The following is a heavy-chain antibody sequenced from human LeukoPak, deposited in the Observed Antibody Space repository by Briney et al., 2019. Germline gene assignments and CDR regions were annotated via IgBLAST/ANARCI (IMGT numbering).Heavy chain of an antibody. V-gene: IGHV1-18*01. CDR2: ISAYNGNT. Sequence: GASVKVSCKASGYTFTSYDISWVRQAPGQGLEWMGWISAYNGNTNYAQKLQGRVTMTTDTSTSTAYMELRSLRSDDTAVYYCARDWIMYCSSTSCANFDYWGQGTLVTVSS. D-gene: IGHD2-2*01. CDR1: GYTFTSYD. CDR3: ARDWIMYCSSTSCANFDY. J-gene: IGHJ4*02.